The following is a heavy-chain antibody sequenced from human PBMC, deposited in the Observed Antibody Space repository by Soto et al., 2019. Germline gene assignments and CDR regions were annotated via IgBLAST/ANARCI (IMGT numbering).Heavy chain of an antibody. J-gene: IGHJ4*02. D-gene: IGHD6-13*01. CDR3: SSSSCYRSVDY. Sequence: SETLSLTCAVCGGSVCGYYWSWIRQPPGKGLEWIGEINHSGSTNYNPSLKSRVTISVDTSKNQFSLKLSSVTAADTAVYYCSSSSCYRSVDYWGQGTLLTLSS. CDR2: INHSGST. CDR1: GGSVCGYY. V-gene: IGHV4-34*01.